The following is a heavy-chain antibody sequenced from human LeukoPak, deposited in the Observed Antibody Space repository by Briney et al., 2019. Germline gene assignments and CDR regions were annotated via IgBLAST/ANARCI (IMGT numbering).Heavy chain of an antibody. V-gene: IGHV3-64*01. CDR3: ARGREYSRTDYYYYMDV. Sequence: GGSLRLSCAASGFTFSSYATHWVRQAPGKGLEYVSAISSNGGSTYYANSVKGRFTISRDNSKNTLYLQMGSLRAEDMAVYYCARGREYSRTDYYYYMDVWGKGTTVTVSS. D-gene: IGHD6-6*01. CDR2: ISSNGGST. J-gene: IGHJ6*03. CDR1: GFTFSSYA.